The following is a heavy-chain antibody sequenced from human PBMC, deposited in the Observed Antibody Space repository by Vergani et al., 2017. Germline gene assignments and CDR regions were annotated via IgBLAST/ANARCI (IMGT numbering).Heavy chain of an antibody. J-gene: IGHJ4*02. D-gene: IGHD5-18*01. Sequence: EVQLLESGGGLVQPGGSLRLSGAASGFTFSSYAMSWVRQSPGKGLEWVSAISGSGGSTYYADSGKGRFTISRDNSKNTLYLQMNSLRAEDTAVYYCAKEYGYGETYFDYWGQGTLVTVSS. CDR3: AKEYGYGETYFDY. V-gene: IGHV3-23*01. CDR1: GFTFSSYA. CDR2: ISGSGGST.